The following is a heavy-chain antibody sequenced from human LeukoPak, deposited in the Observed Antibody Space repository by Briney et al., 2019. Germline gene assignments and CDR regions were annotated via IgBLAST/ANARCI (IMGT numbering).Heavy chain of an antibody. CDR2: ISGSGGST. D-gene: IGHD1-26*01. J-gene: IGHJ4*02. CDR1: GFTVISNY. Sequence: GSLSLSWAASGFTVISNYMSWVRQAPGKGLEGVSAISGSGGSTYYADSGKGRFTISRDNSTNTLYLQMNSLRAEDTAVYYCATIVGATAHDYWGQGTLVTVSS. CDR3: ATIVGATAHDY. V-gene: IGHV3-23*01.